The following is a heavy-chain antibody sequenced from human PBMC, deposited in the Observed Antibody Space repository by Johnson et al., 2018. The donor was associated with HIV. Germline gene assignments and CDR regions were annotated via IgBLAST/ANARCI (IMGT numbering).Heavy chain of an antibody. Sequence: VQVVESGGGLVQPGRSLRLSCAASGFTFDDYAMHWVRQAPGKGLEWVSGISWNSGSIGYADSVKGRFTISRDNAKNSLYLQMNSLRAEDTAVYYCARDSTPWGGDYVDYAFDIWGQGTMVTVSS. CDR3: ARDSTPWGGDYVDYAFDI. V-gene: IGHV3-9*01. J-gene: IGHJ3*02. CDR1: GFTFDDYA. CDR2: ISWNSGSI. D-gene: IGHD4-17*01.